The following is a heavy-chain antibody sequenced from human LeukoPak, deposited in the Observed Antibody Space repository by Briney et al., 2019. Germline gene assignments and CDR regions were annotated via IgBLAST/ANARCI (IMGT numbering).Heavy chain of an antibody. CDR2: IYYSGST. CDR3: ARETAAVGNWLDP. D-gene: IGHD6-13*01. J-gene: IGHJ5*02. CDR1: GGSLSSGDYY. V-gene: IGHV4-30-4*02. Sequence: SDTLSLTCTASGGSLSSGDYYWGWIRQPPGKGLEWFGYIYYSGSTYYHPSLKSQVTISVDTSKNQFRLNLSSVTAADTAVYYWARETAAVGNWLDPWGQGTLVTVPS.